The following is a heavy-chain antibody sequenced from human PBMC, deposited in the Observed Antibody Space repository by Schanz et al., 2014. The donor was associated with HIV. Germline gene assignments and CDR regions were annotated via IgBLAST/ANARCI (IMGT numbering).Heavy chain of an antibody. CDR1: GFTFSNYA. CDR2: ISYDGSNK. V-gene: IGHV3-30*04. Sequence: VQLVESGGGVVQPGRSLRLSCAVSGFTFSNYAMHWVRQAPGKGLGWVAVISYDGSNKYYADSVKGRFTISRDNSKNTLYLQMNSLRGEDTAVYYCARVANWDYYGMDVWGRGTTVTVSS. CDR3: ARVANWDYYGMDV. D-gene: IGHD3-16*01. J-gene: IGHJ6*02.